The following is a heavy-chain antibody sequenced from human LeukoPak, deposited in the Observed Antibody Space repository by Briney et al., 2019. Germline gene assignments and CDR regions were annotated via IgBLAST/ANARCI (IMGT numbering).Heavy chain of an antibody. Sequence: GGSLRLSCAASEFTVSSNYMSWVRQAPGKGLEWVSVIYSGSSTHYADSVKGRFTISRDNSKNTLYLQLNSLGAEDTAVYYCAAQPCSVGRCYLDYWGQGTLVTVSS. V-gene: IGHV3-66*02. CDR2: IYSGSST. J-gene: IGHJ4*02. D-gene: IGHD2-15*01. CDR3: AAQPCSVGRCYLDY. CDR1: EFTVSSNY.